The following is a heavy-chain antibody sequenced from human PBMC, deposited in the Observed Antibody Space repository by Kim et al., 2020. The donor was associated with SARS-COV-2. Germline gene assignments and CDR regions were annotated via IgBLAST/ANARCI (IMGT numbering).Heavy chain of an antibody. CDR3: ARHYGSGSYYYYGMDV. D-gene: IGHD3-10*01. Sequence: DAVKGRFTITRDNAKNSLYLQMNSLRAEDTAVYYCARHYGSGSYYYYGMDVWGQGTTVTVSS. V-gene: IGHV3-48*03. J-gene: IGHJ6*02.